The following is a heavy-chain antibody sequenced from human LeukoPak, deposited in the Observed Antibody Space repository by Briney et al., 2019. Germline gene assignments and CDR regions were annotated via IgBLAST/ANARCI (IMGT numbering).Heavy chain of an antibody. CDR3: ARVSSGRYYYYMDV. Sequence: GGSLRLSCVASGFSFSSYSMNWVRQAPGKGLEWVSSISTSSSTYIYYADSVKGRFTISRDNAKNSLYLQMNSLRAEDTAVYYCARVSSGRYYYYMDVWGKGTTVTVSS. V-gene: IGHV3-21*01. J-gene: IGHJ6*03. CDR1: GFSFSSYS. D-gene: IGHD6-19*01. CDR2: ISTSSSTYI.